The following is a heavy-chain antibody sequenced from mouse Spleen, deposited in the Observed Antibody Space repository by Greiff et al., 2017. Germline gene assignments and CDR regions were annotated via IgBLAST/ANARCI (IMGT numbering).Heavy chain of an antibody. J-gene: IGHJ1*01. CDR1: GYTFTDYE. CDR3: TRSGDYYYGSSYSYWYFDV. D-gene: IGHD1-1*01. CDR2: IDPETGGT. V-gene: IGHV1-15*01. Sequence: VQLQQSGAELVRPGASVTLSCKASGYTFTDYEMHWVKQTPVHGLEWIGAIDPETGGTAYNQKFKGKAILTADKSSSTAYMELRSLTSEDSAVYYCTRSGDYYYGSSYSYWYFDVWGAGTTVTVSS.